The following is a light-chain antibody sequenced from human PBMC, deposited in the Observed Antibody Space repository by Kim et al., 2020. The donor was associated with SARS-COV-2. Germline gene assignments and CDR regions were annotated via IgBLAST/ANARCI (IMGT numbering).Light chain of an antibody. J-gene: IGLJ1*01. CDR2: DNS. V-gene: IGLV1-40*01. CDR3: QSYDSSLSALYV. CDR1: SSNIGAGYD. Sequence: VTISCTGSSSNIGAGYDVHWYQQLPGTAPKLLIYDNSNRPSGVPDRFSGSKSGTSASLAITWLQAEDEADYYCQSYDSSLSALYVFGTGTKVTVL.